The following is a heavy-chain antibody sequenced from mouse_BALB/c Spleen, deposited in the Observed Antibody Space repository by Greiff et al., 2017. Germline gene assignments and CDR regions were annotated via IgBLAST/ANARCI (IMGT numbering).Heavy chain of an antibody. CDR1: GYSITSGYY. CDR2: ISYDGSN. Sequence: EVQLQESGPGLVKPSQSLSLTCSVTGYSITSGYYWNWIRQFPGNKLEWMGYISYDGSNNYNPSLKNRISITRDTSKNQFFLKLNSVTTEDTATYYCARYRYPFYAMDYWGQGTSVTVSS. D-gene: IGHD2-14*01. V-gene: IGHV3-6*02. J-gene: IGHJ4*01. CDR3: ARYRYPFYAMDY.